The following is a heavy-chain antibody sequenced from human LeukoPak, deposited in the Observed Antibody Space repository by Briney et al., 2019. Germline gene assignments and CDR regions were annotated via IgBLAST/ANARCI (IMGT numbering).Heavy chain of an antibody. CDR2: IIPIFGTA. J-gene: IGHJ4*02. Sequence: GSSVKVSCKASGGTFSSYAISWVRQAPGQGLEWMGGIIPIFGTANYAQKFQGRVTITADESTSTAYMELSSLRSEDTAVYYCARLPDYYDSSGRNDYWGQGTLVTVSS. CDR1: GGTFSSYA. V-gene: IGHV1-69*01. CDR3: ARLPDYYDSSGRNDY. D-gene: IGHD3-22*01.